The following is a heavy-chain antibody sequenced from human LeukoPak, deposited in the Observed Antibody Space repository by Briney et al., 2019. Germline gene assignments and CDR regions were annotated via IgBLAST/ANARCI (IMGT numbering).Heavy chain of an antibody. CDR2: INPNSGGT. J-gene: IGHJ4*02. CDR1: GYTFTGYY. D-gene: IGHD3-22*01. Sequence: GASVKVSCKASGYTFTGYYMHWVRQAPGQGLEWMGWINPNSGGTNYAQKFQGWVTMTRDTSISTAYMELSRLRSDDTAAYYCARGYYYDSSGYYPAKYYFDYWGQGTLVTVSS. V-gene: IGHV1-2*04. CDR3: ARGYYYDSSGYYPAKYYFDY.